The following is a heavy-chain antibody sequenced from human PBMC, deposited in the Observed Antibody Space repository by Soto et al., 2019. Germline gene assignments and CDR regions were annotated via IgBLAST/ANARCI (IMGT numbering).Heavy chain of an antibody. V-gene: IGHV3-73*02. J-gene: IGHJ2*01. D-gene: IGHD4-17*01. CDR3: SSHAYGGDWYFDL. CDR1: GFTFSGSA. Sequence: EVQLVESGGGLVQPGGSLKLSCAASGFTFSGSAMHWVRRASGKGREWVGRIRSKANSYVTAYDASVKVRFTISREDSKNTAYLQMLSLKTEDTAVYYCSSHAYGGDWYFDLWGRGTLVTVSS. CDR2: IRSKANSYVT.